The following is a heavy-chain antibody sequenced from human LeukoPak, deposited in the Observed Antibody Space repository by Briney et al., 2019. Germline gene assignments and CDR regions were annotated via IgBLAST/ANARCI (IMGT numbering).Heavy chain of an antibody. CDR1: GFTFSSYG. Sequence: GGSLRLSCAASGFTFSSYGMNWVRQAPGKGLEWVAVISYDGSNKYYADSVKGRFTISRDNSRNTLYLQMNSLRAEDTAVYYCAREVGTTVVTSDAFDIWGQGTMVTVSS. V-gene: IGHV3-30*03. D-gene: IGHD4-23*01. J-gene: IGHJ3*02. CDR2: ISYDGSNK. CDR3: AREVGTTVVTSDAFDI.